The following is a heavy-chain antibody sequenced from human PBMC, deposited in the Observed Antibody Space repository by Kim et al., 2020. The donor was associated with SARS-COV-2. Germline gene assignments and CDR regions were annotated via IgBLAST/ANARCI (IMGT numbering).Heavy chain of an antibody. V-gene: IGHV3-30*18. CDR3: AKGHLYGGNPLHLDY. J-gene: IGHJ4*02. D-gene: IGHD4-17*01. CDR1: GFTFSSYG. Sequence: GGSLRLSCAASGFTFSSYGMHWVRQAPGKGLEWVAVISYDGSNKYYADSVKGRFTISRDNSKNTLYLQMNSLRAEDTAVYYCAKGHLYGGNPLHLDYWGQGTLVTVSS. CDR2: ISYDGSNK.